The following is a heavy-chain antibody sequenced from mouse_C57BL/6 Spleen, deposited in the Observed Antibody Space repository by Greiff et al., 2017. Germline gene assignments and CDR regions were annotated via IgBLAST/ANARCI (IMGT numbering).Heavy chain of an antibody. J-gene: IGHJ3*01. CDR3: ARDGAPYDYEFAY. D-gene: IGHD2-4*01. CDR1: GYSITSGYY. V-gene: IGHV3-6*01. CDR2: ISYDGSN. Sequence: EVQLQQSGPGLVKPSQSLSLTCSVTGYSITSGYYWNWIRQFPGNKLEWMGYISYDGSNNYNPSLKNRISITRDTSKNQFFLKLNSVTTEDTATYYCARDGAPYDYEFAYWGQGTLVTVSA.